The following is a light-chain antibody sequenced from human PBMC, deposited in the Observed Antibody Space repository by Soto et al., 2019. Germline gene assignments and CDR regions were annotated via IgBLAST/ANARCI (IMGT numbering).Light chain of an antibody. CDR2: AAS. V-gene: IGKV1-12*01. J-gene: IGKJ4*01. CDR3: QPANSFPLT. Sequence: DIQMTQSPSSVSASVGDRVTITCRTSQGISSGLAWYQQKPGQAPKLLIYAASSLQSGVPLRFSGSGSGTDFTLTISSLQPEDFATYYCQPANSFPLTFGGGTKVEIK. CDR1: QGISSG.